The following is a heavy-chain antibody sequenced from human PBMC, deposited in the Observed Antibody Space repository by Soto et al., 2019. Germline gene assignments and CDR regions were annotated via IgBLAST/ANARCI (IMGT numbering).Heavy chain of an antibody. D-gene: IGHD4-4*01. Sequence: PSETLSLTCTISGGSISTYYWSWIRQPPGKGLEWIGYTYYSGSTNYNPSLKSRVTISLDTSKNQFSLKLSSVTAADTAVYYCALTDYSNDGWFDPWGQGPLVTVSS. CDR3: ALTDYSNDGWFDP. V-gene: IGHV4-59*01. J-gene: IGHJ5*02. CDR2: TYYSGST. CDR1: GGSISTYY.